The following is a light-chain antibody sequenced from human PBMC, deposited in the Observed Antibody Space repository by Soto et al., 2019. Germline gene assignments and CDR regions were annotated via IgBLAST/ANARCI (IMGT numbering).Light chain of an antibody. J-gene: IGKJ1*01. CDR2: AAS. V-gene: IGKV1-39*01. CDR1: ESISSY. Sequence: DIHMTQSPSSLSASIGDRVPITCRARESISSYLNWYQQKPGKAPKLLIYAASSLQSGVPSRFSGSGSGTDFTLTISRLEPEDFAVYYCHQYAYAPWTFGQGTKVDIK. CDR3: HQYAYAPWT.